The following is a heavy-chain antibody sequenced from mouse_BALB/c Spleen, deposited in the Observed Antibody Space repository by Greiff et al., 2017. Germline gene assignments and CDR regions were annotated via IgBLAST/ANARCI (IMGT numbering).Heavy chain of an antibody. J-gene: IGHJ3*01. CDR2: IWGGGST. Sequence: VQLVESGPGLVAPSQSLSITCTVSGFSLTDYGVSWIRQPPGKGLEWLGVIWGGGSTYYNSALKSRLSISKDNSKSQVFLKMNSLQTDDTAMYYCAKQIYYDYDAGFAYWGQGTLVTVSA. CDR1: GFSLTDYG. V-gene: IGHV2-6-5*01. CDR3: AKQIYYDYDAGFAY. D-gene: IGHD2-4*01.